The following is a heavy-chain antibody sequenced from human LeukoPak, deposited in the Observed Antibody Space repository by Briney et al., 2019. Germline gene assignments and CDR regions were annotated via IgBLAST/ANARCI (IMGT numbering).Heavy chain of an antibody. J-gene: IGHJ6*02. CDR1: GFTFSRYG. V-gene: IGHV3-30*18. D-gene: IGHD3-10*01. CDR2: ISYDGTNK. CDR3: AKDVVPWFGETTDYNGMDV. Sequence: PGGSLRLSCAASGFTFSRYGMHWVRQAPAKGLEWVALISYDGTNKYYADSVKGRFTISRDNSKNTLYLQVSSLRGEDTAVYYCAKDVVPWFGETTDYNGMDVWGQGTTVTVSS.